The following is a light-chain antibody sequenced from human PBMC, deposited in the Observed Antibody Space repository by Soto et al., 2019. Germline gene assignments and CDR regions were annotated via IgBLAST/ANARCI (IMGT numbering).Light chain of an antibody. V-gene: IGLV2-14*01. CDR2: DVS. Sequence: QSVLTQPASVSGSPGQSITISCTGTSSDVGGYNYVSWYQQHPGKAPKLMIYDVSNRPSGVSNRFSGSKSGNTASLTISGLRAEDEADYYCSSYTSSNTYVFGTGTKVTVL. CDR1: SSDVGGYNY. CDR3: SSYTSSNTYV. J-gene: IGLJ1*01.